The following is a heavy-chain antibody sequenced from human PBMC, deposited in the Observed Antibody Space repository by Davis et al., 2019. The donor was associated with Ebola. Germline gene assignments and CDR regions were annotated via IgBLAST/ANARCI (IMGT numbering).Heavy chain of an antibody. V-gene: IGHV4-59*08. J-gene: IGHJ5*02. D-gene: IGHD2-15*01. CDR1: GGSISSYC. Sequence: MPSETLSLTCTVSGGSISSYCWSWIRQPPGKGLEWIGYIYYSGSTNYNPSLKSRVTISVDTSKNQFSLKLSSVTAADTAVYYCARLQGYWFDPWGQGTLVTVSS. CDR2: IYYSGST. CDR3: ARLQGYWFDP.